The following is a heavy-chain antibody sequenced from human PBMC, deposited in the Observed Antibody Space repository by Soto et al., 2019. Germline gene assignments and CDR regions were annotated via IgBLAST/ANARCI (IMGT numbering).Heavy chain of an antibody. J-gene: IGHJ4*02. CDR1: GYTFTSYD. D-gene: IGHD2-21*01. CDR3: AISIRVILIAIFDY. CDR2: MNPKSGNA. V-gene: IGHV1-8*01. Sequence: QVQLVQSGAEVKKPGASVKVSCKASGYTFTSYDINWVRQATGQGLEWMGWMNPKSGNAGYAQKFQGRVTMTRDTSISTAYMELSSLRSEGTAVYYCAISIRVILIAIFDYWGQGSLVSVSS.